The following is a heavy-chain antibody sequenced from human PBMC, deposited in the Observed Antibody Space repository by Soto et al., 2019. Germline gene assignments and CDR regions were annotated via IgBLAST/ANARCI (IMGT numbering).Heavy chain of an antibody. Sequence: QLQLQESGPGLVKPSETLSLTCTVSGGSISSGTYSWGWIRQPPGEGLEWIGTFYYSESTYYNPSLESRVTRYVDASKNQFSLKVSSVTVADTAVYYGAGLGGYCSSTSCYGYYGIDVWGQGTTVTVSS. CDR1: GGSISSGTYS. CDR2: FYYSEST. J-gene: IGHJ6*02. CDR3: AGLGGYCSSTSCYGYYGIDV. V-gene: IGHV4-39*01. D-gene: IGHD2-2*01.